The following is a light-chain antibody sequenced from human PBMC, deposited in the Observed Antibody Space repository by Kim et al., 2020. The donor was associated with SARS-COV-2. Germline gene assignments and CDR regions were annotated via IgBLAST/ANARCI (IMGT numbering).Light chain of an antibody. J-gene: IGLJ2*01. CDR2: YDS. CDR3: QVWDSSSDRGV. Sequence: SYELTQPPSVSVAPGKTARITCGGNNLGSKSVHWYRQKPGQAPVLVIYYDSDRPSGIPERFSGSNAGNTATLTISRVEAGDEADYYCQVWDSSSDRGVFGGGTRLTVL. CDR1: NLGSKS. V-gene: IGLV3-21*04.